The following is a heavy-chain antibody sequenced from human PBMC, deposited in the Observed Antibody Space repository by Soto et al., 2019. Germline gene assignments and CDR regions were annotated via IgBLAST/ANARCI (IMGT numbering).Heavy chain of an antibody. V-gene: IGHV3-7*01. D-gene: IGHD2-15*01. Sequence: EVQLVESGGGLVQHGGSMRLSCAASGFTFSSYWMSWVRQAPGKGLEWVANIKQDGSEKYNVDSGKGRFTISRDTAKNSCDLQMHSLRAADTVVYCCSRGGHPRARSLGYCSGGSGYPFDSCGQGTLVTFSS. J-gene: IGHJ4*02. CDR2: IKQDGSEK. CDR1: GFTFSSYW. CDR3: SRGGHPRARSLGYCSGGSGYPFDS.